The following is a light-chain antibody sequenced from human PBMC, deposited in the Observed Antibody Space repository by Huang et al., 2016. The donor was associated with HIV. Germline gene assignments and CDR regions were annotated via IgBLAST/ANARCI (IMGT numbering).Light chain of an antibody. J-gene: IGKJ4*01. CDR3: QQYKNWPPLT. Sequence: EIVMTQSPATLSVSAGERATLSCWASQSVSSDLAWYPQKPGQAPRPLIHCASTRATGIPARFSGSGSGTEFTLTISNLQSEDFAVYYCQQYKNWPPLTFGGGTKVEIK. V-gene: IGKV3-15*01. CDR1: QSVSSD. CDR2: CAS.